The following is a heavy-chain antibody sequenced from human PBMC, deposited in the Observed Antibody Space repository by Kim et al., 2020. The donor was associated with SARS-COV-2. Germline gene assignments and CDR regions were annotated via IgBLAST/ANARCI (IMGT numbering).Heavy chain of an antibody. Sequence: GGSLRLSCAASGFTVSSNYMSWVRQAPGKGLEWVSVIYSGGSTYYADSVKGRFTISRDNSKNTLYLQMNSLRAEDTAVYYCARDCSSTSCYVGGLYYYYYGMDVWGQGTTVTVSS. CDR1: GFTVSSNY. V-gene: IGHV3-53*01. J-gene: IGHJ6*02. CDR2: IYSGGST. CDR3: ARDCSSTSCYVGGLYYYYYGMDV. D-gene: IGHD2-2*01.